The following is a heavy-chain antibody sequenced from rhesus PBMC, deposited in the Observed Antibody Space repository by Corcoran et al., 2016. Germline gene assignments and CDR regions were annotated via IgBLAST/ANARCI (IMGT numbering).Heavy chain of an antibody. J-gene: IGHJ4*01. CDR3: AKELPYSSSYAFDY. CDR2: INSGGGST. Sequence: EVQLVETGGGLVQPGGSLKLSCAASGFTFSSYGMSWVRQAPGKGLEWVSAINSGGGSTYYADSVEGRFTISRDNYKNPLYLKMNSLRAEDTAVYYCAKELPYSSSYAFDYWGQGVLVTVSS. D-gene: IGHD6-43*01. CDR1: GFTFSSYG. V-gene: IGHV3S5*01.